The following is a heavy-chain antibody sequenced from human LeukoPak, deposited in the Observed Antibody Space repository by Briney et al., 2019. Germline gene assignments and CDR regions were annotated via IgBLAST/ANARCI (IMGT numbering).Heavy chain of an antibody. V-gene: IGHV4-4*07. Sequence: SETLSLTCTVSGGSISSYYWSWIRQPAGKGLEWIGRIYTNGSTNYNPSLESRVTMSVDTSKNQFSLKLSSVTAADTAVYYCARDGYYYDSSGYGLDYWGQGTLVTVSS. CDR1: GGSISSYY. CDR3: ARDGYYYDSSGYGLDY. CDR2: IYTNGST. D-gene: IGHD3-22*01. J-gene: IGHJ4*02.